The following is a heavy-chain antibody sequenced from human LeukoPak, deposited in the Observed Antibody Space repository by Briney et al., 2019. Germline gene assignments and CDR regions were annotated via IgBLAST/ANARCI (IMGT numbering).Heavy chain of an antibody. CDR3: ARDDYSNYGASHYYYMDV. CDR1: GFTFSSYW. D-gene: IGHD4-11*01. J-gene: IGHJ6*03. V-gene: IGHV3-7*01. Sequence: GGSLRLSCAASGFTFSSYWMTWVRQAPGKGLEWLANIKQDGSERYYVDSVKGRFTISRDNAKNSLYLQMNSLRAEDTAVYYCARDDYSNYGASHYYYMDVWGKGTTVTVSS. CDR2: IKQDGSER.